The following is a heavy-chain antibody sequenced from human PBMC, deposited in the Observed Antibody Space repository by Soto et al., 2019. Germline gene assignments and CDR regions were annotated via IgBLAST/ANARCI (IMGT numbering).Heavy chain of an antibody. V-gene: IGHV4-34*01. CDR2: INHSGST. Sequence: SETLSLTCAVYGGSFNGYYWSWIRQPPGKGLEWIGEINHSGSTNYNPSLKSRVTISVDTSKNQFSLKLSSVTAADTAVYYCARGYSYYYYYMDVWGKGTTVTVSS. CDR3: ARGYSYYYYYMDV. D-gene: IGHD1-26*01. CDR1: GGSFNGYY. J-gene: IGHJ6*03.